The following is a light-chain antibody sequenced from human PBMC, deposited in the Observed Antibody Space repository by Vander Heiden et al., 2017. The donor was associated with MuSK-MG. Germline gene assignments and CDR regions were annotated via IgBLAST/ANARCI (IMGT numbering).Light chain of an antibody. CDR2: DDS. J-gene: IGLJ3*02. V-gene: IGLV3-21*02. CDR3: QVWDTTRDHWV. CDR1: NIRSRI. Sequence: SFVLPQSPTLSVAPGQTARINCRGNNIRSRIVRWYQHKPGQAPVLVIYDDSDRPSGIPDRISGSNSGTAATLTLSRVEAGDEADYYCQVWDTTRDHWVFGGGTTLTIL.